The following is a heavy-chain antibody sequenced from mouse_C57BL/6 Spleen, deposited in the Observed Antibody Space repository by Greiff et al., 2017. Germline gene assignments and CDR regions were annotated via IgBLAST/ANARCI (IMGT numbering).Heavy chain of an antibody. J-gene: IGHJ4*01. CDR1: GYTFTSYW. CDR2: IHPRNGGT. Sequence: QVQLQQPGTELVKPGASVQLYCKASGYTFTSYWMHWVKQRPGQGLEWIGNIHPRNGGTNYNEKYKSKATLTVYKSSSTAYMQLSSLTSEDSAVYYCARWGYYAMDYWGQGTSDTVSS. CDR3: ARWGYYAMDY. V-gene: IGHV1-53*01.